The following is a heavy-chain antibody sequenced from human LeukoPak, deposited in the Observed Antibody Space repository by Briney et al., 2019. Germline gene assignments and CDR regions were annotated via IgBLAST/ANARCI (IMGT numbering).Heavy chain of an antibody. J-gene: IGHJ4*02. V-gene: IGHV1-2*02. Sequence: GASVKVSCKASGYTLTDYHMIWVRQAPGQGLEWMAWMKPNNNGINYAQEFQGRVTVTRDTSISTAYMELSSLRSDDTAMYYCARDPVDGYSHYDYWGQGTLVTVSS. CDR2: MKPNNNGI. D-gene: IGHD5-24*01. CDR1: GYTLTDYH. CDR3: ARDPVDGYSHYDY.